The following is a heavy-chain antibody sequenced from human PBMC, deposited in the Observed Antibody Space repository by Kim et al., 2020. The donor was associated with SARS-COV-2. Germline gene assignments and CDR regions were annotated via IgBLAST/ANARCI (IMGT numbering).Heavy chain of an antibody. J-gene: IGHJ4*02. CDR1: GFTVSSNS. V-gene: IGHV3-53*01. CDR2: IYGGDST. Sequence: GGSLRLSCAASGFTVSSNSMTWVRQAPGKGLEWISIIYGGDSTYYADSVKGRFPISSDNSKNTLDLRMNSLRVEDTAGYYCVGGAPRHYVWGRGSVVTVS. CDR3: VGGAPRHYV. D-gene: IGHD3-16*01.